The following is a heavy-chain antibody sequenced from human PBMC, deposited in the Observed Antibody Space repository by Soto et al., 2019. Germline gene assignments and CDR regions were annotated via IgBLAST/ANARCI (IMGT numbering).Heavy chain of an antibody. J-gene: IGHJ3*02. V-gene: IGHV1-18*01. CDR1: GYTFTSYG. CDR3: AREPYDYIWGSYRPRGSRSADAFDI. D-gene: IGHD3-16*02. Sequence: QVQLVQSGAEVKKPGASVKVSCKASGYTFTSYGISWVRQAPGQGLEWMGWISAYNGNTNYAQKLQGRVTMTTDTSTSTAYMELRSRRSDDTAVYYCAREPYDYIWGSYRPRGSRSADAFDIWGQGTMVTVSS. CDR2: ISAYNGNT.